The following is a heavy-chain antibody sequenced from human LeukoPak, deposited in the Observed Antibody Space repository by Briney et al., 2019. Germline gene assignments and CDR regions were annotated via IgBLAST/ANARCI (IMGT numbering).Heavy chain of an antibody. J-gene: IGHJ3*02. Sequence: SVKVSCKASGGTFSSYAISWVRQAPGQGLEWMGRIIPILGIANYAQKFQGRVTITADKSTSTAYMELSSLRSVDTAVYYCARKADYGDYENAFDIWGQGTMVTVSS. V-gene: IGHV1-69*04. CDR1: GGTFSSYA. CDR2: IIPILGIA. CDR3: ARKADYGDYENAFDI. D-gene: IGHD4-17*01.